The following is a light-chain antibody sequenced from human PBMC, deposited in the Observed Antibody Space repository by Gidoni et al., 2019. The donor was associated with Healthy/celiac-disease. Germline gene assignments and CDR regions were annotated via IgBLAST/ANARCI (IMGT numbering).Light chain of an antibody. CDR1: QSIRSC. V-gene: IGKV1-39*01. CDR3: QQSYSTPGT. Sequence: DIQMTQSPSSLSASVGDRVTITCRASQSIRSCLNWYQQKPGKAPKLLIYAASILQSGVPSRFSGSGSGTDFTLTISSLQPEDFATYYCQQSYSTPGTFGQGTKLEIK. J-gene: IGKJ2*01. CDR2: AAS.